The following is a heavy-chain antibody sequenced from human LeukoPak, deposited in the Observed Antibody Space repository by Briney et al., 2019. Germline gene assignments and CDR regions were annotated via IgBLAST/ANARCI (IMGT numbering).Heavy chain of an antibody. CDR2: ISGSGGST. CDR3: AKDLGRHWDDYGDYVFDY. CDR1: GFTFSSYA. D-gene: IGHD4-17*01. J-gene: IGHJ4*02. Sequence: GGSLRLSCAASGFTFSSYAMSWVRQAPGKGLEWVSDISGSGGSTYYADSVKGRFTISRDNSKNTLYLQMDSLRAEDTAVYYCAKDLGRHWDDYGDYVFDYWGQGTLVTVSS. V-gene: IGHV3-23*01.